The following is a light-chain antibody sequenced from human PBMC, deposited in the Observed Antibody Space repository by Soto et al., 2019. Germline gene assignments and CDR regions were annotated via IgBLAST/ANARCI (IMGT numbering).Light chain of an antibody. Sequence: QSVLTQPASVSGSPGQSITISCTGTGSDVGGYHYVSWYQQHPGKAPKVMIYDVSNRPSGVSTRFSGSKSGNTASLTISGLQAEDEADSYCSSYTSASTTLVFGGGTKLTVL. V-gene: IGLV2-14*01. CDR3: SSYTSASTTLV. J-gene: IGLJ2*01. CDR2: DVS. CDR1: GSDVGGYHY.